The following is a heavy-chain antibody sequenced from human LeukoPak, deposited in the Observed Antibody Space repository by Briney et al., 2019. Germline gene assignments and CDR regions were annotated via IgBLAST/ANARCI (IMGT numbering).Heavy chain of an antibody. Sequence: GGSLRLSCAASGFTFSSYAMRWVRQAPGKGLEWVSAISGSGGSTYYADSVKGRFTISRDNSKNTLYLQMNSLRAEDTAVYYCAKGRWLQNSGFDYWGQGTLVTVSS. D-gene: IGHD5-24*01. CDR1: GFTFSSYA. J-gene: IGHJ4*02. CDR2: ISGSGGST. V-gene: IGHV3-23*01. CDR3: AKGRWLQNSGFDY.